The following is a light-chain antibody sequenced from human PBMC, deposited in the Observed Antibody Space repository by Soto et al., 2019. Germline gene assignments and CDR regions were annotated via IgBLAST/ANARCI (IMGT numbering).Light chain of an antibody. CDR2: EVT. V-gene: IGLV2-14*01. CDR1: SSDLGGYNY. J-gene: IGLJ1*01. Sequence: QSALTQPASVSGSPGQSITISCTGISSDLGGYNYVSWYQQHPGKAPKLMIYEVTNRPSGVSNRFSGSKSGNTASLTISGLRAEDEADYYCSSYTSSSTPYVFGTGTSSPS. CDR3: SSYTSSSTPYV.